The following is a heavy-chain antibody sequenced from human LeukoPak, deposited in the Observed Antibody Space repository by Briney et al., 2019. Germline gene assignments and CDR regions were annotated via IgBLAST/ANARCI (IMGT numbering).Heavy chain of an antibody. V-gene: IGHV1-24*01. D-gene: IGHD3-22*01. J-gene: IGHJ4*02. CDR2: FDPEDGET. CDR3: ATQSYDSSGFYYYFDY. CDR1: GYTLTELS. Sequence: ASVKVSCKVSGYTLTELSMHWVRQAPGKGLEWMGGFDPEDGETIYAQKFQGRVTMTEDTSTDTAYMELSSLRSEDTAVFYCATQSYDSSGFYYYFDYWGQGTLVTVSS.